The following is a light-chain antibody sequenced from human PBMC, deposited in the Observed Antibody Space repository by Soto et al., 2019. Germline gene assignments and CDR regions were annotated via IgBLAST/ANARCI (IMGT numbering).Light chain of an antibody. CDR3: QQRINWPLT. CDR2: DAS. V-gene: IGKV3-11*01. J-gene: IGKJ4*01. CDR1: QSVSTF. Sequence: EIVLTQSPATLSLSPGERATLSCRATQSVSTFLACYQQKPGQAPRLLIYDASKRATGIPTRLSGSGFGTDFTLTISSLEPEDFAVYYCQQRINWPLTCGGGTKVEIK.